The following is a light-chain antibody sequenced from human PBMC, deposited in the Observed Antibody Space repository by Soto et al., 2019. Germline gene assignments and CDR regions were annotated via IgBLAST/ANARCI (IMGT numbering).Light chain of an antibody. Sequence: DIQMTQAPSSLSASVGDRDTITSRARQGISTYLAWYQQKPGKVPKLLISAAYTLQSGVPPRFSGSGSGTDFTLTISSLQPEDGATYYCQKYDNAPLTVGGGTKVEIK. J-gene: IGKJ4*01. V-gene: IGKV1-27*01. CDR2: AAY. CDR3: QKYDNAPLT. CDR1: QGISTY.